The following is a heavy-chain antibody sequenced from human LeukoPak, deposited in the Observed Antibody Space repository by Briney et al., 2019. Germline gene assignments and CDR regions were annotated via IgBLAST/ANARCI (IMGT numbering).Heavy chain of an antibody. V-gene: IGHV4-39*07. Sequence: SETLSLTCTLSGGSVSSSTFYWGWVRQPPGKGLEWIGNIYHSGSTYKNPSLKSRLTMSLDTSKNQFSLKLISVTAADTAMYYCARLSGAPVRHPIYHFDYWGQGTLVTVSS. J-gene: IGHJ4*02. CDR3: ARLSGAPVRHPIYHFDY. D-gene: IGHD2-2*02. CDR2: IYHSGST. CDR1: GGSVSSSTFY.